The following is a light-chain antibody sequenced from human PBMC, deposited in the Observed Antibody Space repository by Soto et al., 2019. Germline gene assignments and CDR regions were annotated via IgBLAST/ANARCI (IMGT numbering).Light chain of an antibody. CDR1: QSVSSN. Sequence: EIVMTQSPVTLSVSPGERATLSCRAGQSVSSNLNWYQQKPGRAPKRLIYGASTMPTGVRARFTGSGSATEFTLTISSLQVDDAAVYCCQQYNNWWTFGQGTKVDI. CDR2: GAS. CDR3: QQYNNWWT. V-gene: IGKV3-15*01. J-gene: IGKJ1*01.